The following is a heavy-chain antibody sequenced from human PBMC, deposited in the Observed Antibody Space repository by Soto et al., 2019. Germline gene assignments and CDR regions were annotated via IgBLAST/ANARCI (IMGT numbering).Heavy chain of an antibody. Sequence: GAVKDSCKASRYTLTGYYMHWVRQAPGQGLEWMGWINPNSGGTNYAQKFQGRVTMTRDTSISTAYMELSRLRSDDTAVYYCESGGSSRTPPSGAFDIWGQGTMVTVSS. J-gene: IGHJ3*02. D-gene: IGHD1-26*01. V-gene: IGHV1-2*02. CDR2: INPNSGGT. CDR3: ESGGSSRTPPSGAFDI. CDR1: RYTLTGYY.